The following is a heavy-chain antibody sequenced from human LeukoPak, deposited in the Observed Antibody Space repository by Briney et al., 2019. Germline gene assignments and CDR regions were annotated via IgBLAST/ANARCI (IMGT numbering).Heavy chain of an antibody. J-gene: IGHJ4*02. CDR1: GGSVSSYY. CDR2: IYYSGST. CDR3: ARGARRYYFDY. V-gene: IGHV4-59*02. Sequence: SETLSLTCTVSGGSVSSYYWSWIRQPPGKGLEWIGYIYYSGSTNYNPSLKSRVTISVDTSKNQFSLKLSSVTAADTAVYYCARGARRYYFDYWGQGTLVTVSS. D-gene: IGHD6-6*01.